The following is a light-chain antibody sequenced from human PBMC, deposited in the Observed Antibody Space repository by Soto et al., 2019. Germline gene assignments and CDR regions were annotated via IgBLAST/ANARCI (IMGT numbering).Light chain of an antibody. V-gene: IGKV1-5*03. J-gene: IGKJ1*01. CDR3: QQYNSYSWT. CDR1: QSISSW. CDR2: KAS. Sequence: DIQMTQSPSTLSASVGDRVTITCRASQSISSWLAWYQQKPGKAPKLLIYKASSLASGVPSRFSGSGSGTEFTLTLSSLQPDDFATYNCQQYNSYSWTFGQGTKVDI.